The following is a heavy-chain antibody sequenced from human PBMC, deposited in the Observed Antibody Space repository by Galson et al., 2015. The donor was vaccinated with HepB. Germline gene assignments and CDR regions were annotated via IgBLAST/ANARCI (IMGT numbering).Heavy chain of an antibody. V-gene: IGHV3-30-3*01. J-gene: IGHJ4*02. CDR2: ISYDGGNK. CDR1: GFTFSSYA. Sequence: SLRLSCAASGFTFSSYAMHWVRQAPGKGLEWVAVISYDGGNKYYADSVKGRFTISRDNSKNTLYLQMNSLRAEDTAVYYCARGASPDYWGQGTLVTVSS. CDR3: ARGASPDY.